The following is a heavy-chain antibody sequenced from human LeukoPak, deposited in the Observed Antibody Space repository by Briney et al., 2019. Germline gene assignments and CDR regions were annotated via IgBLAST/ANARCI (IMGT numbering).Heavy chain of an antibody. V-gene: IGHV4-59*08. CDR3: VQSTGWPGLDF. CDR1: GASVNEYY. Sequence: PSETLSLTCVAFGASVNEYYWSWIRQPPGQALEWVGYIYNGVTTSYNPALRSRVTISADKSTNQFSLRLTSMTAADTAMYYCVQSTGWPGLDFWGQGALVTVSS. CDR2: IYNGVTT. J-gene: IGHJ4*02. D-gene: IGHD2-2*01.